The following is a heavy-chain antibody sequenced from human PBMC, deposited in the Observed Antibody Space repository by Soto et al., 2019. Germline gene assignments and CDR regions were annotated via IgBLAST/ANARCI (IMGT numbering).Heavy chain of an antibody. CDR3: ARDRVEMATTDYFDY. V-gene: IGHV1-69*13. CDR2: IIPIFGTA. J-gene: IGHJ4*02. D-gene: IGHD5-12*01. CDR1: GGTFSSYA. Sequence: GASVKVSCKASGGTFSSYAISWVRQAPGQGLEWMGGIIPIFGTANYAQKFQCRVTITADESTSTAYMELSSLRSEDTAVYYCARDRVEMATTDYFDYWGQGTLVTVSS.